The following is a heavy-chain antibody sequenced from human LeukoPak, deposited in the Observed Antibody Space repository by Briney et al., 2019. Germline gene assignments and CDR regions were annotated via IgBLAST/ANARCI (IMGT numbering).Heavy chain of an antibody. CDR2: INPNSGGT. V-gene: IGHV1-2*02. CDR3: ARGGSYKTTAYYFDY. Sequence: ASVKVSCKASGYTFTGYYMHWVRQAPGQGREWMGWINPNSGGTNCAQKFQGRVTMTRDTSISTAYMELGRLRSDDTAVYYCARGGSYKTTAYYFDYWGQGTLVTVSP. J-gene: IGHJ4*02. D-gene: IGHD1-26*01. CDR1: GYTFTGYY.